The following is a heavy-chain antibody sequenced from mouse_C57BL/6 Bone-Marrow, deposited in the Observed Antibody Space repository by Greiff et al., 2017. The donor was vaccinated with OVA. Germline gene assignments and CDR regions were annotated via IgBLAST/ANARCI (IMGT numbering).Heavy chain of an antibody. J-gene: IGHJ2*01. V-gene: IGHV1-63*01. D-gene: IGHD1-1*01. CDR3: AREGYGSSFDY. CDR2: IYPGGGYT. Sequence: ESGAELVRPGTSVKMSCTASVYTFTNYWIGWAKQRPGHGLEWIGDIYPGGGYTNYTETFKGKATLTENKSSGTAYMKFSSLTSEDSAIYYCAREGYGSSFDYWGQGTTLTVSS. CDR1: VYTFTNYW.